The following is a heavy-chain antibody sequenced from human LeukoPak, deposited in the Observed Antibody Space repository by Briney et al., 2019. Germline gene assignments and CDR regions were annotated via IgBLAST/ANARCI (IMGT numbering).Heavy chain of an antibody. V-gene: IGHV3-7*05. D-gene: IGHD2-15*01. J-gene: IGHJ4*02. Sequence: GGSLRLSCAASGFTFTSYSMTWVRQAPGRGLEWVARIKEDGSHIYYVDSVKGRFTISRDNAKKSLYLQMNSLRAEDTAVYYCAREWWYHDHWGRGTLVTVSS. CDR3: AREWWYHDH. CDR2: IKEDGSHI. CDR1: GFTFTSYS.